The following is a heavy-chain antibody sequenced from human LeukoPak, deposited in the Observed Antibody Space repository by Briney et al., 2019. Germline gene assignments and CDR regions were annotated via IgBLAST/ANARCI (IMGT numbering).Heavy chain of an antibody. CDR1: GFTFSSYA. V-gene: IGHV3-23*01. CDR3: ARSFYYYDSDY. Sequence: GGSLRLSCAASGFTFSSYAMSWVRQAPGKGLEWVSAISGSGGSTYYADSVKGRFTISRDNAKNSLYLQMNSLRAEDTAVYYCARSFYYYDSDYWGQGTLVTVSS. CDR2: ISGSGGST. J-gene: IGHJ4*02. D-gene: IGHD3-22*01.